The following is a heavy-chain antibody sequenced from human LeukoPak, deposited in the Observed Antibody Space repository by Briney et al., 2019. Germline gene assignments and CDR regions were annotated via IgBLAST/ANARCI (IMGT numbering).Heavy chain of an antibody. J-gene: IGHJ4*02. Sequence: SVKVSCKASGGTFSSYAISWVRQAPGQGLEWMGRIIPIFGTANYAQKFQGRVTITTDESTSTAYMELSSLRSEDTAVSYCARDGGGLRYAGPLDYWGQGTLVTVSS. CDR2: IIPIFGTA. V-gene: IGHV1-69*05. CDR1: GGTFSSYA. D-gene: IGHD4-17*01. CDR3: ARDGGGLRYAGPLDY.